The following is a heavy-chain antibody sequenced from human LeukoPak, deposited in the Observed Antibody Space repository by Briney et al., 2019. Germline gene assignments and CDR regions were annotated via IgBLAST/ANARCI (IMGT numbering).Heavy chain of an antibody. CDR2: LYYSGST. CDR1: GGSISSYY. Sequence: SETLSLTCTVSGGSISSYYWSWIRQPPGKGLEWIGYLYYSGSTNYNPSLKSRVTISVDTSKNQFSLKLSSVTAADTAVYYCARDAGYGDYVWGQGTLVTVSS. D-gene: IGHD4-17*01. J-gene: IGHJ4*02. V-gene: IGHV4-59*01. CDR3: ARDAGYGDYV.